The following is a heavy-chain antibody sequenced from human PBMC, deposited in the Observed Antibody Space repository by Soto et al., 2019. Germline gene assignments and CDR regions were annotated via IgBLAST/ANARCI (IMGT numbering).Heavy chain of an antibody. J-gene: IGHJ5*02. CDR1: GGSFSGYY. CDR2: SKHSGGT. CDR3: ARTYYYRSGTYFAWFDP. V-gene: IGHV4-34*01. D-gene: IGHD3-10*01. Sequence: PSETLSLTCDVYGGSFSGYYWSWIRQSPGKGLEWIGQSKHSGGTNYNPLLKSRVTISVDTPRNQFSLKLSSVTAADTAAYFCARTYYYRSGTYFAWFDPWGQGTLVTVSS.